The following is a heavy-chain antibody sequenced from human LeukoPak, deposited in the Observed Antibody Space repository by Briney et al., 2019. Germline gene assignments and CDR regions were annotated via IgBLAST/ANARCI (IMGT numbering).Heavy chain of an antibody. CDR1: GGSISSYY. CDR2: IYYSGST. V-gene: IGHV4-59*01. CDR3: ARGFASVAAGYFDY. Sequence: SETLSLTCTVSGGSISSYYWIWIRQPPGKGLEGIGYIYYSGSTNYNPSLKRRVTISVDTSKNQFCLQLSSVTAADTAVYYCARGFASVAAGYFDYWGQGTLVTVSS. J-gene: IGHJ4*02. D-gene: IGHD6-19*01.